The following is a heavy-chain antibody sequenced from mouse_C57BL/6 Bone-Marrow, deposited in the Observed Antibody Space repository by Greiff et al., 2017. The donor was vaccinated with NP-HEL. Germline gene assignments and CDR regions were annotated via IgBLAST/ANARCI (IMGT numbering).Heavy chain of an antibody. J-gene: IGHJ4*01. CDR3: ASVQGYAMDY. Sequence: QVQLQQPGAELVKPGASVKLSCKASGYTFTSYWMHWVKQRPGQGLEWIGMIHPNSGSTNYNEKFKSKATLTVDKSSSTAYMQLSSLTSEDSSVYYCASVQGYAMDYWGQGTSVTVSS. V-gene: IGHV1-64*01. CDR1: GYTFTSYW. CDR2: IHPNSGST.